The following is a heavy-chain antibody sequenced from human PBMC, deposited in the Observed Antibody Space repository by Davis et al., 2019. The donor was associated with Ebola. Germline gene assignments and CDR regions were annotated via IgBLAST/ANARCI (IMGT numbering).Heavy chain of an antibody. Sequence: GGSLRLSCGASGFTFSDYYKSGNRQAAGKGLEWVSYISSSSSYTNYADSVKGRFTISRDNAKNSLYLQMNSLRAEDTAVYYCARTRSHRSIPRTPAYYYGMDVWGQGTTVTVSS. CDR1: GFTFSDYY. D-gene: IGHD1-14*01. CDR2: ISSSSSYT. CDR3: ARTRSHRSIPRTPAYYYGMDV. J-gene: IGHJ6*02. V-gene: IGHV3-11*06.